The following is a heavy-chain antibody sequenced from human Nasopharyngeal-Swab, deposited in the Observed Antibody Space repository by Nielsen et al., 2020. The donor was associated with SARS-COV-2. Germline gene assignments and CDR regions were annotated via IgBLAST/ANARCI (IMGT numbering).Heavy chain of an antibody. V-gene: IGHV3-74*01. CDR1: GFTFSTYW. CDR3: ARDVGGRDNY. Sequence: GESLKISCAASGFTFSTYWMHWVRQPPGKGLLWVSRIDTDGTITDYADSVKGRFTISRDNAKNTLYLQMNSLRAEDTAVYYGARDVGGRDNYWGQGALVTVSS. D-gene: IGHD2-15*01. CDR2: IDTDGTIT. J-gene: IGHJ4*02.